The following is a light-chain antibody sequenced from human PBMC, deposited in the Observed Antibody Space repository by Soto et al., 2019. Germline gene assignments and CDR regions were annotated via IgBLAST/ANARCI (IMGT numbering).Light chain of an antibody. J-gene: IGKJ4*01. V-gene: IGKV3-11*01. Sequence: EIVLTQSPETLSLSPGERATLSCRPSESVSSYLACYQQKPGQAPRLLIYDASNRATGIPARFSGSGSGTDFTLTISSLEPEDFAVYYCQQRSIWPPLTFGGGTKVEIK. CDR1: ESVSSY. CDR3: QQRSIWPPLT. CDR2: DAS.